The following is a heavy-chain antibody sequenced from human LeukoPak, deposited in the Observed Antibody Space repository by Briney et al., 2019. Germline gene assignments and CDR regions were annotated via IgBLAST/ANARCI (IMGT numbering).Heavy chain of an antibody. CDR3: ARGAVLNSGYYYYYMDV. D-gene: IGHD3-10*01. J-gene: IGHJ6*03. CDR2: IFRSGTT. V-gene: IGHV4-38-2*02. CDR1: GYSISRGYY. Sequence: SETLSLTCTVSGYSISRGYYWGWIRQPPGKGLEWIGSIFRSGTTYYHPSLRSRVTSSVDRSKNQFSLKLSSVTAADTAVYYCARGAVLNSGYYYYYMDVWGKGTTVTVSS.